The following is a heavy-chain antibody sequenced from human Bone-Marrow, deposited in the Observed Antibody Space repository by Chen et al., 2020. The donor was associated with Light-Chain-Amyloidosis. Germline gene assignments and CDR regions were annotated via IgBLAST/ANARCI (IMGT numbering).Heavy chain of an antibody. CDR1: GFTFDDSA. D-gene: IGHD1-7*01. CDR3: AKDVGPGTTRYFED. V-gene: IGHV3-9*01. Sequence: EVQLVESGGGLVQPGRSLKLSGAASGFTFDDSAMHWVRQAPGKGLEWVAGISWNSYSIAYADSVKGRFTLFRDNAKNSLFLQMNSLRAEDTALYYCAKDVGPGTTRYFEDWGQGTLVTVSS. J-gene: IGHJ4*02. CDR2: ISWNSYSI.